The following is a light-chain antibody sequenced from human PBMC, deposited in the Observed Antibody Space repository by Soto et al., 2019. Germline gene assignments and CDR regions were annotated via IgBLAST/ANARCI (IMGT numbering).Light chain of an antibody. V-gene: IGKV1-33*01. CDR1: QDISNY. Sequence: DIQMTQSPSSLSASVGDRVTITCQASQDISNYLNWYQQKPGKAPKLLIYDASNLETGVPSRFSGSGSGTDVTFTISSLQPDDIATYYCQQYDNLPLTFGGGTKVEIK. J-gene: IGKJ4*01. CDR3: QQYDNLPLT. CDR2: DAS.